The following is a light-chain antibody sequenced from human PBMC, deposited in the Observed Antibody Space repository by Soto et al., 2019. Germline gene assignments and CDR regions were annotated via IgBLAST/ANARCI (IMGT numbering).Light chain of an antibody. CDR2: AAY. CDR3: QQSYTTLFT. Sequence: DIQMTQSPPSLSASVGDRVIITCRTSKSIDNYLNWYQQKPGKAPKLLIYAAYTLQSGDPCRFSASCSETHFTLTISRLQPEDIATYYCQQSYTTLFTFGPGTKVDLK. CDR1: KSIDNY. J-gene: IGKJ3*01. V-gene: IGKV1-39*01.